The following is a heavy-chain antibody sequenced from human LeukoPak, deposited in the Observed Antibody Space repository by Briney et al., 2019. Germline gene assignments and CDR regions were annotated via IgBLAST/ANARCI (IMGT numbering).Heavy chain of an antibody. CDR1: GFTFSSYS. CDR2: ISSSSSYI. D-gene: IGHD6-6*01. J-gene: IGHJ4*02. CDR3: AKSFPEYSSSGGLDY. Sequence: PGGSLRLSCAASGFTFSSYSMNWVRQAPGKGLEWVSSISSSSSYIYYADSVKGRSTISRDNAKNSLYLQMNSLRAEDTAVYYCAKSFPEYSSSGGLDYWGQGTLVTVSS. V-gene: IGHV3-21*01.